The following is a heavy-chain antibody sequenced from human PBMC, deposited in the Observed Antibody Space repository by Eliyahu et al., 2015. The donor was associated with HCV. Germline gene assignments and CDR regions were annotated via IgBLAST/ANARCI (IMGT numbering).Heavy chain of an antibody. CDR3: ASTEFSSGWYLYYYDSSGYHASYGMDV. Sequence: EVQLVESGGGLVKPGGSLRPSCAXSXFTLLXSXTDLGPPRXPXGVEWVSSISSSSSYIYYADSVKGRFTISRDNAKNSLYLQMNSLRAEDTAVYYCASTEFSSGWYLYYYDSSGYHASYGMDVWGQGTTVTVSS. D-gene: IGHD3-22*01. J-gene: IGHJ6*02. V-gene: IGHV3-21*01. CDR2: ISSSSSYI. CDR1: XFTLLXSX.